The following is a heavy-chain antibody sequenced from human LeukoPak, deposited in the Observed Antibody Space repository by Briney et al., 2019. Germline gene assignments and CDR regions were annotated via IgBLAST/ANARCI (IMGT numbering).Heavy chain of an antibody. CDR2: IYYSGST. CDR3: ARDRGPYSGYDSYYFDY. Sequence: SQTLSLTCTVSGGSISSGGYYWSWIRQHPGKGLEWIGYIYYSGSTYYNLSLKSRVTISVDTSKNQFSLKLSSVTAADTAVYYCARDRGPYSGYDSYYFDYWGQGTLVTVSS. J-gene: IGHJ4*02. D-gene: IGHD5-12*01. V-gene: IGHV4-31*03. CDR1: GGSISSGGYY.